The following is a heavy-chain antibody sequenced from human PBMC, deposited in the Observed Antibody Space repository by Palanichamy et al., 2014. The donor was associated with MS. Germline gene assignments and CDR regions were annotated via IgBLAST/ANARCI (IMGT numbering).Heavy chain of an antibody. V-gene: IGHV2-5*02. CDR1: GFSLSTTGVG. J-gene: IGHJ4*02. CDR2: IYWDDDK. D-gene: IGHD3-10*01. Sequence: TLEESGPTLVKPTQTLTLTCTFSGFSLSTTGVGVGWIRQPPGQALEWLALIYWDDDKRYSPSLKSRLTITKDISNNQVVLTLTNMDPVDTATYYCAHRRLYGSGSYSGFDYWGQGTLVTVSS. CDR3: AHRRLYGSGSYSGFDY.